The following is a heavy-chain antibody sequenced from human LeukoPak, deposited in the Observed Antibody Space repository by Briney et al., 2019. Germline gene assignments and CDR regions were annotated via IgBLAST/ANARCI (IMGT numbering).Heavy chain of an antibody. CDR1: GFTFDDYA. D-gene: IGHD3-22*01. CDR3: ARDPPYYYDSSGYPDY. CDR2: ISWNNDNI. Sequence: GRSLRLSCAASGFTFDDYAMHWVRLAPGKGLEWVSGISWNNDNIHYADSVKGRFTISRDNAKNSLYLQMNSLRAEDTAVYYCARDPPYYYDSSGYPDYWGQGTLVTVSS. V-gene: IGHV3-9*01. J-gene: IGHJ4*02.